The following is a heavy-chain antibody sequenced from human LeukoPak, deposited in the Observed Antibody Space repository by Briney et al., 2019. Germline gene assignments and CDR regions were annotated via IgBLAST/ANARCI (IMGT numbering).Heavy chain of an antibody. J-gene: IGHJ4*02. CDR2: IYTSGST. CDR1: GGSISSGNYY. CDR3: ARGFYYASGSYNFDY. Sequence: SETLSLTCTVSGGSISSGNYYWSWIRQPAGKGLEWIGRIYTSGSTNFHPSLKSRVTISVDTSKNQLSLKLSSVTAADTAVYYCARGFYYASGSYNFDYWGQGTLVTVYS. V-gene: IGHV4-61*02. D-gene: IGHD3-10*01.